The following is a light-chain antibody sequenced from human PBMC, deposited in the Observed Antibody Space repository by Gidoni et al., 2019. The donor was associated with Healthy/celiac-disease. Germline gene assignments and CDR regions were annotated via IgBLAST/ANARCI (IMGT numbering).Light chain of an antibody. V-gene: IGLV1-51*01. Sequence: SVLTQPPSVSAAPGQKVTISCSGTSSNLVNNYVSWYQQLPGTAPKLLMYDNDKRPYGIPDRFSGSKSGTSATLGITGLQTGDEADYYCGTWGSSVSGGGVFGGGTKLTVL. CDR1: SSNLVNNY. CDR3: GTWGSSVSGGGV. CDR2: DND. J-gene: IGLJ3*02.